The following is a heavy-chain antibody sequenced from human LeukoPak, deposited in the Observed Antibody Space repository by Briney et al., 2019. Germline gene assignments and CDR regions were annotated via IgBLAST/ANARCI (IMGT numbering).Heavy chain of an antibody. CDR1: GGSISSYY. CDR2: IYYSGST. J-gene: IGHJ4*02. CDR3: ASPGETSRPLGFFNY. D-gene: IGHD7-27*01. V-gene: IGHV4-59*01. Sequence: SETLSLTCTVSGGSISSYYWSWIRQPPGKGLEWIGYIYYSGSTNYNPSLKSRVTISVDTSKNQFSLKLSSVTAADTAVYYCASPGETSRPLGFFNYWGQGTLVTVSS.